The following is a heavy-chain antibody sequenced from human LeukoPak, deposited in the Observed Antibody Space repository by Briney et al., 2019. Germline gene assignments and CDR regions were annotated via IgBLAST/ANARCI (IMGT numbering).Heavy chain of an antibody. J-gene: IGHJ5*02. CDR3: ARGVGSHNWFDP. D-gene: IGHD1-26*01. Sequence: GSLRLSCAGSGFIVSSNYMSWVRQAAGKGLEWIGRIYTSGSTNYNPSLKSRVTISVDTSKNQFSLKLSSVTAADTAVYYCARGVGSHNWFDPWGQGTLVTVSS. V-gene: IGHV4-4*07. CDR1: GFIVSSNY. CDR2: IYTSGST.